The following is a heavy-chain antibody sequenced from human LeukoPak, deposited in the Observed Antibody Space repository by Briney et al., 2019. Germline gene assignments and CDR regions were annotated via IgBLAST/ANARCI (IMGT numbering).Heavy chain of an antibody. V-gene: IGHV1-46*01. CDR3: ARRSRYYDSSGDAFDI. CDR2: INPSGGST. J-gene: IGHJ3*02. CDR1: GYTFTSYY. Sequence: GASVKVSCKASGYTFTSYYMHWVRQAPGQGREWMGIINPSGGSTSYAQKFQGRVTMTRDMSTSTVYMELSSLRSEDTAVYYCARRSRYYDSSGDAFDIWGQGTMVTVSS. D-gene: IGHD3-22*01.